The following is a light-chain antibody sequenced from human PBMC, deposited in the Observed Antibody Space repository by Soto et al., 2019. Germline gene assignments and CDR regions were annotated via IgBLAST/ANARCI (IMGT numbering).Light chain of an antibody. CDR1: QGISSY. Sequence: DIQLTQSPSFLSASVGDRVTITCRASQGISSYLAWYQQKPGEAPKLLIYGASTLQSGVPSRFSGSGSGTEFTLTISSLQPEDCATYCCQQLNINPTFGPGTKVDIK. V-gene: IGKV1-9*01. CDR3: QQLNINPT. J-gene: IGKJ3*01. CDR2: GAS.